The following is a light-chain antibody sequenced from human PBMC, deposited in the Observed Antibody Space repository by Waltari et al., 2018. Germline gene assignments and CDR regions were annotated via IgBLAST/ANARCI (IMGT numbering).Light chain of an antibody. CDR3: QQLKGFPIT. J-gene: IGKJ5*01. Sequence: DIQMTQSPSTLSASVGDRVTITCRASQTMTNWLAWYQQKPGEAPKPLIYKASTLDMGVPARFSGSGSGTEFTLTISSLQPDDFATYYCQQLKGFPITFGQGTRLEIK. CDR1: QTMTNW. CDR2: KAS. V-gene: IGKV1-5*03.